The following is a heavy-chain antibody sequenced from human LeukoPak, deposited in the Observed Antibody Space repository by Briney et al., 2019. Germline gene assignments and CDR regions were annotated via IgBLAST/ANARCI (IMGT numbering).Heavy chain of an antibody. J-gene: IGHJ4*02. Sequence: SETLSLTCTVSGGSISSYYWSWIRQPAGKGLEWIGRIYTSGSTNYNPSPKSRVTMSVDTSKNQFSLKLSSVTAADTAVYYCASGDFWSGYLDYWGQGTLVTVSS. D-gene: IGHD3-3*01. CDR2: IYTSGST. V-gene: IGHV4-4*07. CDR3: ASGDFWSGYLDY. CDR1: GGSISSYY.